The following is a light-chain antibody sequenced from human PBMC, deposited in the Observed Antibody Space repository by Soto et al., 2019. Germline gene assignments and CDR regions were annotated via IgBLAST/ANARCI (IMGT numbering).Light chain of an antibody. CDR1: QGITDD. V-gene: IGKV1-6*01. CDR2: AAS. CDR3: LQNFNFPWT. J-gene: IGKJ1*01. Sequence: AIQMTQSPSSPSASVGDRVTITCRASQGITDDLGWYQQKPGKAPKLLIYAASSLQSGVPSRFSGSGSGTDFTLTISSLQPEDFATYYCLQNFNFPWTFGLGTKVDIK.